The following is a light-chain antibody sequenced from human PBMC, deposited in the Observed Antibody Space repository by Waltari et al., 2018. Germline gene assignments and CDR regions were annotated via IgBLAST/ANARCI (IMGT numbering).Light chain of an antibody. V-gene: IGKV4-1*01. J-gene: IGKJ4*01. CDR3: QQYYSTPLT. Sequence: DIVMAQSPDSLAVSLGGRATVNCKSSQTVLYSSNKQNYLAWYQQKQGQPPKLLIYWASTRESGVPDRFSGSGSGTDFTLTISSLQAEDVAVYYCQQYYSTPLTFGGGTKVEIK. CDR1: QTVLYSSNKQNY. CDR2: WAS.